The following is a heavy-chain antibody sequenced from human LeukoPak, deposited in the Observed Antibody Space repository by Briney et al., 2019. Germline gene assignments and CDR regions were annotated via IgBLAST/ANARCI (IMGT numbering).Heavy chain of an antibody. CDR3: ASPVGTTPEGLGL. Sequence: ASVKVSCKTSAYTFTVYFLHWVRQAPGQGLEWMGWINPKSGGTKYAQKFQGRVTMTRDTSISTSYMELTRLTSADTAVYYCASPVGTTPEGLGLWGQGTLVTVSS. D-gene: IGHD2-15*01. CDR1: AYTFTVYF. CDR2: INPKSGGT. V-gene: IGHV1-2*02. J-gene: IGHJ4*01.